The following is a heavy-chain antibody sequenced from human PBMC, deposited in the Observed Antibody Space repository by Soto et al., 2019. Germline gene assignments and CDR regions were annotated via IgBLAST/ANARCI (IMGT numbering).Heavy chain of an antibody. CDR2: INPNSGGT. CDR3: AKSTRITMVRGVIASDP. J-gene: IGHJ5*02. D-gene: IGHD3-10*01. CDR1: GYTFTGYY. Sequence: ASVNVSCKASGYTFTGYYMHWVRQAPGQGLEWMGWINPNSGGTNYAQKFQGRVTMTRDTSISTAYMELSRLRSDDTAVYYCAKSTRITMVRGVIASDPWGKGNLVTVSA. V-gene: IGHV1-2*02.